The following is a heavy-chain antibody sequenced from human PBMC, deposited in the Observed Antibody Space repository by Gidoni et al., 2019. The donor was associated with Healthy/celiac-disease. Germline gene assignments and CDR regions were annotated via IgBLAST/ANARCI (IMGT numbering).Heavy chain of an antibody. V-gene: IGHV4-30-4*01. Sequence: QVQLQESGPGLVKPSQTLSLTCTVSGGSISSGYYYWSWIRQPPGKGLEWIGYIYYSGSTYYNPSLKSRVTISVDTSKNQFSLKLSSVTAADTAVYYCARERPLFGVVLRGAFDIWGQGTMVTVSS. CDR1: GGSISSGYYY. J-gene: IGHJ3*02. CDR2: IYYSGST. CDR3: ARERPLFGVVLRGAFDI. D-gene: IGHD3-3*01.